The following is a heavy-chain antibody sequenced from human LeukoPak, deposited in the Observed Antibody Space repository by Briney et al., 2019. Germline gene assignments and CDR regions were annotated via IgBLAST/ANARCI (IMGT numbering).Heavy chain of an antibody. CDR2: IQNTGGT. D-gene: IGHD6-19*01. CDR1: SASISNYY. CDR3: VKHGSGWSFDY. V-gene: IGHV4-59*01. Sequence: SETLSLTCTVSSASISNYYWGWIRQSPGKGLEWIGYIQNTGGTNYNPSLKSRVSISKDTSKNQFSLQVRSVTAADTAVYYCVKHGSGWSFDYWGQGTLVTVSS. J-gene: IGHJ4*02.